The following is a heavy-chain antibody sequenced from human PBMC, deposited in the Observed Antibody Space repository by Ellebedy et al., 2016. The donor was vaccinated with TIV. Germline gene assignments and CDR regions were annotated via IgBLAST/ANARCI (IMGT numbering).Heavy chain of an antibody. CDR1: GYTFTGHY. J-gene: IGHJ4*02. CDR3: ARDGYIYDSSGYY. Sequence: ASVKVSCKASGYTFTGHYMHWVRQAPGQGLEWMGGIIPIFGTANYAQKFQGRVTITADESTSTAYMELSSLRSEDTAVYYCARDGYIYDSSGYYWGQGSLVTVSS. D-gene: IGHD3-22*01. V-gene: IGHV1-69*13. CDR2: IIPIFGTA.